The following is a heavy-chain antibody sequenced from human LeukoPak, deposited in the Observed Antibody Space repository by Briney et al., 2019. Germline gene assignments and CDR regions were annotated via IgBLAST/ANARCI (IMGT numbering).Heavy chain of an antibody. D-gene: IGHD3-22*01. CDR2: IYYSGST. Sequence: PSQTLSLTCAVSGGSISSGGYSWSWIRQPPGKGLEWIGYIYYSGSTYYNPSLKSRVTISVDTSKNQFSLKLSSVTAADTAVYYCARLEVAGSGYYYGMDVWGQGTTVTVSS. CDR3: ARLEVAGSGYYYGMDV. CDR1: GGSISSGGYS. J-gene: IGHJ6*02. V-gene: IGHV4-31*11.